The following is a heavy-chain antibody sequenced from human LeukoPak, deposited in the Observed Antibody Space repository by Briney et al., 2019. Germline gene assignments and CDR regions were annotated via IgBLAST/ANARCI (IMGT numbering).Heavy chain of an antibody. J-gene: IGHJ4*02. CDR1: GDSVTGYY. Sequence: SETLSLTCTVFGDSVTGYYWNWVRQPPGKGLEWIGHIYKIGTTNYNPSLKSRLTISADTSKNQFSLKLRSVTAADTAVYYCVIGVGWQPDYWGQGALVTVSS. CDR3: VIGVGWQPDY. D-gene: IGHD2-15*01. CDR2: IYKIGTT. V-gene: IGHV4-59*02.